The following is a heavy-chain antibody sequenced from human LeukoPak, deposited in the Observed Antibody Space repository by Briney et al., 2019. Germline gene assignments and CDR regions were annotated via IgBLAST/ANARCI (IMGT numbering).Heavy chain of an antibody. CDR1: GYTFTGYY. J-gene: IGHJ4*02. CDR3: ARAPPVDYGDYEFDY. CDR2: INPNSGGT. V-gene: IGHV1-2*02. D-gene: IGHD4-17*01. Sequence: ASVKVSCKASGYTFTGYYMHWVRQAPGQGLEWMGWINPNSGGTNYAQKFQGRVTMTGDTSISTAYMELSRLRSDDTAVYYCARAPPVDYGDYEFDYWGQGTLVTVPS.